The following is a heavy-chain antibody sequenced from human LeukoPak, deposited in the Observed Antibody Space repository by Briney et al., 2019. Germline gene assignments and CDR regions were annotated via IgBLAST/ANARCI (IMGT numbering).Heavy chain of an antibody. V-gene: IGHV4-31*03. Sequence: SETLSLTCTVSGGSISSGGYYWSWIRQHPGKGLEWIGYIFYSGSTYYNPSLKSRVTISVDTSKNQFSLKLSSVTAADTAVYYCAKTTVTTLDYWGQGTLVTVSS. CDR1: GGSISSGGYY. CDR2: IFYSGST. CDR3: AKTTVTTLDY. J-gene: IGHJ4*02. D-gene: IGHD4-11*01.